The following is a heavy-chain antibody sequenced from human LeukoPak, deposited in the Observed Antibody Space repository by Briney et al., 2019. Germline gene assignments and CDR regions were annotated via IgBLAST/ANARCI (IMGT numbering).Heavy chain of an antibody. D-gene: IGHD3-10*01. CDR3: ARLWFGEPNDAFDI. CDR1: GGSISSSSYY. Sequence: SETLSLTCTVSGGSISSSSYYWGWIRQPPGKGLEWIGSIYDSGSTYYNPSLKSRVTISVDTSKNQFSLKLSSVTAADTAVYYCARLWFGEPNDAFDIWGQGTMVTVSS. V-gene: IGHV4-39*01. CDR2: IYDSGST. J-gene: IGHJ3*02.